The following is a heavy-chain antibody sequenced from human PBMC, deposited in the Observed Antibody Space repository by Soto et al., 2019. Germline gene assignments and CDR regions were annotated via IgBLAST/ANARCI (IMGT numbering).Heavy chain of an antibody. J-gene: IGHJ5*02. V-gene: IGHV4-4*07. CDR2: IYTSGST. CDR1: GGSISSYY. CDR3: ARDGVVVPAAIMYNWFDP. D-gene: IGHD2-2*01. Sequence: SETLSLTCTASGGSISSYYWSWIRQPAGKGLEWIGRIYTSGSTNYNPSLKSRVTMSIDTSKNQFSLKLSSVTAADTAVYYCARDGVVVPAAIMYNWFDPWGQGTLVTVSS.